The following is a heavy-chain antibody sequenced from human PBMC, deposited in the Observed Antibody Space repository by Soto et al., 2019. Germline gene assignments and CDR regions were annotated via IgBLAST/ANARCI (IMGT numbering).Heavy chain of an antibody. D-gene: IGHD6-13*01. CDR3: ARDGSWSSSKINDAFDI. CDR2: ISAYNGNT. Sequence: GASVKVSCKASGYTFTSYGISWVRQAPGQGLEWMGWISAYNGNTNYAQKLQGRVTMTTDTSTSTAYMELRSLRSDDTAVYYCARDGSWSSSKINDAFDIWGQGTMVTVSS. CDR1: GYTFTSYG. J-gene: IGHJ3*02. V-gene: IGHV1-18*01.